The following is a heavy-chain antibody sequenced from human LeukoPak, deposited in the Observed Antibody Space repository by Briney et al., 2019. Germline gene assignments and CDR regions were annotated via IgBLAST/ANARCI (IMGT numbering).Heavy chain of an antibody. CDR2: ISSSGSTI. Sequence: PGGSLRLSCAASGFTFSDYYMSWIRQAPGKGLEWVSYISSSGSTIYYADSVKGRFTISRDNAKNSLYLQMNSLRAEDTAVYYCARVMGFPRIMVYALDYWGQGTLVTVSS. J-gene: IGHJ4*02. D-gene: IGHD2-8*01. CDR1: GFTFSDYY. V-gene: IGHV3-11*04. CDR3: ARVMGFPRIMVYALDY.